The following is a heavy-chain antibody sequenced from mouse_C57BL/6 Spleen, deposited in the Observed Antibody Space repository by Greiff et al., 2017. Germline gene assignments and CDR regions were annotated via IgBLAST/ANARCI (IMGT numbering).Heavy chain of an antibody. V-gene: IGHV14-4*01. Sequence: EVQLKESGAELVRPGASVKLSCTASGFNIKDDYMHWVKQRPEQGLEWIGWIDPENGDTEYAAKFQGKATVTADTSSNTAYLQLSSLTSEDTAVCYCTAEAYWGQGTLVTVSA. CDR1: GFNIKDDY. CDR2: IDPENGDT. CDR3: TAEAY. J-gene: IGHJ3*01.